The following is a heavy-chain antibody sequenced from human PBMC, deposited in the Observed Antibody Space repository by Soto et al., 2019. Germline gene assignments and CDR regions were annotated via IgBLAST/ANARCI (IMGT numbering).Heavy chain of an antibody. CDR1: GYTFTSYG. D-gene: IGHD6-13*01. Sequence: ASVKVSCKASGYTFTSYGISWLRQAPGQGLEWMGWISAYNGNTNYAQKLQGRVTMTTDTSTSTAYMELRSLRSDDTAVYYCARGGLYSSSWYLTYYYYGMDVWGQGTTVTVSS. CDR3: ARGGLYSSSWYLTYYYYGMDV. CDR2: ISAYNGNT. J-gene: IGHJ6*02. V-gene: IGHV1-18*04.